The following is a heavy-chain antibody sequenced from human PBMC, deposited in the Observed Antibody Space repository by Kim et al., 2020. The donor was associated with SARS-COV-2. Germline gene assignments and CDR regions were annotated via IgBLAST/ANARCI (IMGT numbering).Heavy chain of an antibody. V-gene: IGHV6-1*01. CDR1: GDSVSSNIAA. J-gene: IGHJ4*02. Sequence: SQTLSLICAISGDSVSSNIAAWNWIRQSPSRGLEWLGRTYYRSKWYNDYAESVKSRMTINPATSENRFSLQLNSVTPEDTAIYYCAREEGGIIALWGQGTLVTVSS. CDR2: TYYRSKWYN. CDR3: AREEGGIIAL. D-gene: IGHD2-21*01.